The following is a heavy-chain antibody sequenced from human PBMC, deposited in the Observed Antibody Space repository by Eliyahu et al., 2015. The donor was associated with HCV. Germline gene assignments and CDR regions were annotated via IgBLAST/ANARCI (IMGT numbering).Heavy chain of an antibody. V-gene: IGHV3-21*01. CDR1: RFAFSSYS. CDR3: VSARCSSTSCSYYFDY. J-gene: IGHJ4*02. CDR2: ISSNSRNM. Sequence: EVQLVESGGGLVKPGGSLRLSCAASRFAFSSYSXXWVRQAPGKGLEWVSSISSNSRNMYYADSVKGRFTISRDNAKNSLYLQMNSLRAEDTAVYYCVSARCSSTSCSYYFDYWGQGTLVTVSS. D-gene: IGHD2-2*01.